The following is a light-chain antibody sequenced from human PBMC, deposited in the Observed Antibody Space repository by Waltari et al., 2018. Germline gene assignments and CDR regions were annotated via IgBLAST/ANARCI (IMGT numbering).Light chain of an antibody. V-gene: IGLV2-23*02. CDR1: SSYFEKYNL. CDR3: CSYAGGGTYV. J-gene: IGLJ1*01. Sequence: QSALTQPASVSRSPGQSITISCTGTSSYFEKYNLVSWYQHHPDKAPKLMIYEVTKRPSGVSNRFSGSKSDNTASLTIAGLQAEDEADYYCCSYAGGGTYVFGPGTKVTVL. CDR2: EVT.